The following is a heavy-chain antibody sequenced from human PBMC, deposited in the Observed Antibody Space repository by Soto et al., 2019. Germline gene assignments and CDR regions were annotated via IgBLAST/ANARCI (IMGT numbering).Heavy chain of an antibody. CDR3: TTDRDGYNPYYYYGMDV. CDR2: IKSKTDGGTT. D-gene: IGHD5-12*01. CDR1: GFTFSNAW. V-gene: IGHV3-15*01. Sequence: LRLSCAASGFTFSNAWMSWVRQAPGKGLEWVGRIKSKTDGGTTDYAAPVKGRFTISRDDSKNTLYLQMNSLKAEDTAVYYCTTDRDGYNPYYYYGMDVWGQGTTVTVSS. J-gene: IGHJ6*02.